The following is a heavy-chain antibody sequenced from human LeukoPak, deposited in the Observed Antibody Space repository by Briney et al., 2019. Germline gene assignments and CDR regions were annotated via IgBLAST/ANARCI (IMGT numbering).Heavy chain of an antibody. D-gene: IGHD3-22*01. V-gene: IGHV3-11*01. J-gene: IGHJ4*02. CDR2: ISSSGSTI. Sequence: PGGSLRLSCAASGFTFSDYYMSWIRQAPGKGLEWVSYISSSGSTIYYADSVKGRFTISRDNAKNSLHLQMNSLRAEDTAVYYCARVPLTYYYDSSGPFDYWGQGTLVTVSA. CDR1: GFTFSDYY. CDR3: ARVPLTYYYDSSGPFDY.